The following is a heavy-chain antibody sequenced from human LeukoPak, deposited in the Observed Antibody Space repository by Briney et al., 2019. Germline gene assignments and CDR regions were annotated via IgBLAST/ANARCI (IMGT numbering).Heavy chain of an antibody. Sequence: PGGSLRLSCAASGFTFSNYWMSWVRQAPGKGLEWVANIKHDGYEKYYVDSVKGRFTISRDNAKNSLYLQMDSLRAEDTAVFYCARVYSSSSGKNAFDIWGQGTVVIVSS. CDR1: GFTFSNYW. D-gene: IGHD6-6*01. CDR2: IKHDGYEK. V-gene: IGHV3-7*03. CDR3: ARVYSSSSGKNAFDI. J-gene: IGHJ3*02.